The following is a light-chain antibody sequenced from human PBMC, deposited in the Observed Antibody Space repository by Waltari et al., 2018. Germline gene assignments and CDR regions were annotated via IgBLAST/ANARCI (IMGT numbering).Light chain of an antibody. J-gene: IGLJ2*01. V-gene: IGLV2-14*03. CDR1: RSPAGSYTQ. CDR2: DVT. CDR3: SSYTPTSILV. Sequence: QSALTQPASVSGSPGQSLTIPCSGTRSPAGSYTQLSRYHPHPGTPPNILIYDVTKRPSGVSGRFSGSKSGNTASLTISGLQPEDEADYFCSSYTPTSILVFGGGTKLTV.